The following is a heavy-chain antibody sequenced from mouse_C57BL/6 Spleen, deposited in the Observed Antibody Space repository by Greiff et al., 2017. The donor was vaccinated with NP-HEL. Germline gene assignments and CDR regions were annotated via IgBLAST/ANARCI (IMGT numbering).Heavy chain of an antibody. Sequence: EVKLVESGGGLVKPGGSLKLSCAASGFTFSSYAMSWVRQTPEKRLEWVATISDGGSYTYYPDNVKGRFTISRDNAKNNLYLQMSHLKSEDTARYYCARDAYDYDGTPMDYWGQGTSVTVSS. D-gene: IGHD2-4*01. CDR3: ARDAYDYDGTPMDY. CDR1: GFTFSSYA. V-gene: IGHV5-4*01. J-gene: IGHJ4*01. CDR2: ISDGGSYT.